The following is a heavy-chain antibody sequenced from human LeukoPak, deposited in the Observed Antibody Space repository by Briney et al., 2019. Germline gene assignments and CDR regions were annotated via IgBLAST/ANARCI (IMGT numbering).Heavy chain of an antibody. CDR1: GFTFSSYA. CDR2: ISYDGSNK. Sequence: GGSLRLSCAASGFTFSSYAMHWVRQAPGKGLEWVAVISYDGSNKYYADSVKGRFTISRDNSKNTLYLQMSSLRAEDTAVYYCAKDRGVATIGSYYFDYWGQGTLVTVSS. J-gene: IGHJ4*02. V-gene: IGHV3-30-3*01. CDR3: AKDRGVATIGSYYFDY. D-gene: IGHD5-12*01.